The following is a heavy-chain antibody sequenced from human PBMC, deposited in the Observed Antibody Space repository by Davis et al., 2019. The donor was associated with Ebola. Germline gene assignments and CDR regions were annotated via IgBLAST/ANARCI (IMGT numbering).Heavy chain of an antibody. CDR3: ARDTWYSGDDNGGD. J-gene: IGHJ4*02. CDR2: ISSSSSTI. CDR1: GFTFSSYS. D-gene: IGHD1-26*01. Sequence: GGSLRLSCAASGFTFSSYSMNWVRQAPGKGLEWVSYISSSSSTIYYADSVKGRFTVSRDNSKNTLYLQMDSLRAEDTAMYYCARDTWYSGDDNGGDWGQGTLVTVSS. V-gene: IGHV3-48*01.